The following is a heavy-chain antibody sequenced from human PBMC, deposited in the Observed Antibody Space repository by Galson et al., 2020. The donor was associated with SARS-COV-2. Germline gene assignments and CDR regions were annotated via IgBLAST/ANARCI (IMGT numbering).Heavy chain of an antibody. CDR1: GFTFSSYG. CDR2: ISYDGSNK. J-gene: IGHJ6*02. CDR3: AKDPTYYDILTGYIYVMGYYYGMDV. Sequence: GGSLRLSCAASGFTFSSYGMHWVRQAPGKGLEWVAVISYDGSNKYYADSVKGRFTISRDNSKNTLYLQMNSLRAEDTAVYYCAKDPTYYDILTGYIYVMGYYYGMDVWGQGTTVTVSS. V-gene: IGHV3-30*18. D-gene: IGHD3-9*01.